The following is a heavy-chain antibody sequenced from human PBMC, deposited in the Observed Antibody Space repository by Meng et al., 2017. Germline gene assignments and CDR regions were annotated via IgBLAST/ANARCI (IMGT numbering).Heavy chain of an antibody. V-gene: IGHV3-15*01. CDR1: GFTFSNAW. D-gene: IGHD5-12*01. J-gene: IGHJ4*02. CDR2: IKSKTDSGTT. CDR3: TTVSQYSGYDNHKAHSMHAYDY. Sequence: GGSLRLSCAASGFTFSNAWMSWVRQAPGKGLEWVGRIKSKTDSGTTDYAAPVKGRFTISRDDSKNTLYLQMNSLKTEDTAVYYCTTVSQYSGYDNHKAHSMHAYDYWGQGTLVTVAS.